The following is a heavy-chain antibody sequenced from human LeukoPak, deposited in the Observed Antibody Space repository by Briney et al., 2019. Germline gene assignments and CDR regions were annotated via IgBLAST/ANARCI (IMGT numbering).Heavy chain of an antibody. J-gene: IGHJ5*02. Sequence: GGSLRLSCAASGXTFSSSCMHWVRQAPGEGPVWVSLINSDGSTTVYADSVRGRFTISRDNAKNTLFLQMNSLRAEDTAVYYCARDRGTTNWFDPWGQGTLVSVSS. D-gene: IGHD1-7*01. CDR3: ARDRGTTNWFDP. CDR2: INSDGSTT. CDR1: GXTFSSSC. V-gene: IGHV3-74*01.